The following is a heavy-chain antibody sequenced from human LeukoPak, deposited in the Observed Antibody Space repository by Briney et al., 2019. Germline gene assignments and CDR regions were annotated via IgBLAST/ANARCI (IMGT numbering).Heavy chain of an antibody. J-gene: IGHJ4*02. Sequence: PGGSLRLSCAASGFTFSSYSMNWVRQAPGKGLEWVSSISSSSSYIYYADSVKGRFTISRDNAKNSLYLQMNSLRAEDTAVYYCARVLEMATITNNFDYWGQGTLVTVSS. CDR3: ARVLEMATITNNFDY. CDR2: ISSSSSYI. D-gene: IGHD5-24*01. V-gene: IGHV3-21*01. CDR1: GFTFSSYS.